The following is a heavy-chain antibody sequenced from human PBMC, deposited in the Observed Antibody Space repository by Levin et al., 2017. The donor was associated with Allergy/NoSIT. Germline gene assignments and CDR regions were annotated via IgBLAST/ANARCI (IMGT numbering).Heavy chain of an antibody. CDR2: IYYSGST. J-gene: IGHJ6*02. V-gene: IGHV4-59*01. CDR1: GGSISSYY. Sequence: SQTLSLTCNVSGGSISSYYWSWIRQPPGKGLEWIGYIYYSGSTNYNPSLKSRVTISVDTSKNQFSLKLSSVTAADTAVYYCARLSRVTPWGSYYYGMDDWGQGTTVTVSS. D-gene: IGHD3-16*01. CDR3: ARLSRVTPWGSYYYGMDD.